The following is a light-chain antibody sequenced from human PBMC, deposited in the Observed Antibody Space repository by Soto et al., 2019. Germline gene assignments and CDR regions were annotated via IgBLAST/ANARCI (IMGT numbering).Light chain of an antibody. J-gene: IGKJ4*01. Sequence: ESVLTQSPGTLSLSPGERATLSCRASQSVSSSYLAWYQQKPGQAPRLLIYGSSNRATGIPDRFSGSGSGTDFTLAISRLEPEDFAVYYCQQFGSSVFGGGTKVDI. CDR1: QSVSSSY. CDR3: QQFGSSV. CDR2: GSS. V-gene: IGKV3-20*01.